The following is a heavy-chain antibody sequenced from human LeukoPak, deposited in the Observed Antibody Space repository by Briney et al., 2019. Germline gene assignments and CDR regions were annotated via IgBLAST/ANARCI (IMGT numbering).Heavy chain of an antibody. V-gene: IGHV1-18*01. CDR1: GYTFTSYG. Sequence: ASVKVSCKASGYTFTSYGISWVRQAPGQGLEWMGWISTYNGNTHYAQKLQGRVTTTTDTSTSTAYMELRSLRSDDTAVYYCARSSLAVAGSVLDYWGQGTLVTVSS. CDR2: ISTYNGNT. D-gene: IGHD6-19*01. CDR3: ARSSLAVAGSVLDY. J-gene: IGHJ4*02.